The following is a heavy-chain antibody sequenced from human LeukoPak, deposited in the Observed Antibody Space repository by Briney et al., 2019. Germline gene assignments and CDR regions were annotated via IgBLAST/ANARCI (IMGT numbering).Heavy chain of an antibody. Sequence: SETLSLTCTVSGGSISSGGYYWSWIRQHPGKGLEWIGSIYYSGSTYYNPSLKSRVTISVDTSKNQFSLKLSSVTAADTAVYYCARDAVAAAGQGFDYWGQGTLVTVSS. J-gene: IGHJ4*02. CDR2: IYYSGST. CDR1: GGSISSGGYY. CDR3: ARDAVAAAGQGFDY. D-gene: IGHD6-13*01. V-gene: IGHV4-39*07.